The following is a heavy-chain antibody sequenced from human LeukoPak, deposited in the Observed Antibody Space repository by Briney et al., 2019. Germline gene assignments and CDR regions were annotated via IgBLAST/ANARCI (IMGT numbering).Heavy chain of an antibody. J-gene: IGHJ1*01. CDR2: ISSSSSAI. V-gene: IGHV3-48*02. CDR1: GFTFSSYS. Sequence: GGSLRLSCAASGFTFSSYSMNWVRQAPGKGLEWVSYISSSSSAIYYADSVKGRFTISRDNAKNSLYLQMNSLRDEDTAVYYCVRGSTAVAGKGGGEEYLQLWGQGTLVTVSS. CDR3: VRGSTAVAGKGGGEEYLQL. D-gene: IGHD6-19*01.